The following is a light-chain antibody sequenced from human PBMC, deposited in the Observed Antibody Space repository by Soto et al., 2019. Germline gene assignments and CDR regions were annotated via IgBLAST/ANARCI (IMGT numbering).Light chain of an antibody. CDR1: QSVSSSY. CDR3: QQYCSSPYT. CDR2: CAS. J-gene: IGKJ2*01. V-gene: IGKV3-20*01. Sequence: EIVLTQSPGTLSLSPGERATLSCRASQSVSSSYLAWYKQKPGQAPRLLIYCASSRATAIPDRFSGSGSGTDFTLTISRLEPEDFAVYYCQQYCSSPYTFGQGTKLEIK.